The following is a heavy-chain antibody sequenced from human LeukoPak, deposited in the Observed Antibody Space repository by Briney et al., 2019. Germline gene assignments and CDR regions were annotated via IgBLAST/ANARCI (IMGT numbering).Heavy chain of an antibody. Sequence: GGSLRLSCAASGFTFSSYWMSWVRQAPGKGLEWVANIKQDGSEKYYVDSGKGRFTISRDNAKNSLYLQMNSLRAEDTAVYYCARARRDQYSSSWYYFDYWGQGTLVTVSS. V-gene: IGHV3-7*01. CDR3: ARARRDQYSSSWYYFDY. CDR2: IKQDGSEK. D-gene: IGHD6-13*01. J-gene: IGHJ4*02. CDR1: GFTFSSYW.